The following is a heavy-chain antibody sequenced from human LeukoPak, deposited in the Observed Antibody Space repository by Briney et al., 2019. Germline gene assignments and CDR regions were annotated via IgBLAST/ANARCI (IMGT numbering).Heavy chain of an antibody. D-gene: IGHD2-8*02. J-gene: IGHJ4*02. CDR1: GGSISSYY. CDR2: IYYSGST. Sequence: SETLSLTCTVSGGSISSYYWSWIRQPPGKGLEWIGYIYYSGSTNYNPSLKSRVTISADTSKNQFSLKLSSVTAADTAVYYCARVGYCTGGVCYGLDYWGQGTLVTVSS. V-gene: IGHV4-59*01. CDR3: ARVGYCTGGVCYGLDY.